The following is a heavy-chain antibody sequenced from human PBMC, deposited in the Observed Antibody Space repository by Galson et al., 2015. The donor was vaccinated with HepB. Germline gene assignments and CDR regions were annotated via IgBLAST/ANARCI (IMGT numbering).Heavy chain of an antibody. Sequence: SLRLSCAASGFTFSDYYMSWMRQAPGKGLEWLSYRSHSGTTVYHADYLKGRFSISRDNAKNSLYPQMNSLRAEDTAVYYCARGLGGYWGQGTLVTVPS. CDR2: RSHSGTTV. J-gene: IGHJ4*02. D-gene: IGHD2-15*01. CDR3: ARGLGGY. CDR1: GFTFSDYY. V-gene: IGHV3-11*01.